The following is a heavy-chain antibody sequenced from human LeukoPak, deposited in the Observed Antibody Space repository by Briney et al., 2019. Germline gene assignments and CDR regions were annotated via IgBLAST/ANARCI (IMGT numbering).Heavy chain of an antibody. Sequence: SETLSLTCGVSGYSISGSSYWGWIRQPPGKGLEWIGSFYRGGSTYYNPSLKSRVTISVDTSKNQFSLKLSSVTAADTAVYYCATLTHIVVVPTSLHGAFDIWGQGTMVTVSS. D-gene: IGHD2-2*01. CDR2: FYRGGST. CDR1: GYSISGSSY. J-gene: IGHJ3*02. V-gene: IGHV4-38-2*01. CDR3: ATLTHIVVVPTSLHGAFDI.